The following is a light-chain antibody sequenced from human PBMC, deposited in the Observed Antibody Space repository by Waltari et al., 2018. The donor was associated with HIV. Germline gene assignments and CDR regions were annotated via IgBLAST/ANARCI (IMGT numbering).Light chain of an antibody. Sequence: EIVMTQSPATLSVSPGERATLSCRASQSVSSNLAWYQQKPGQAPRLLIFAASTRATGLPARFSGSASGTDYTLTISSLQPEDCATYYCQQYYSTPTWTFGQGTKVEIK. CDR1: QSVSSN. CDR3: QQYYSTPTWT. V-gene: IGKV3-15*01. J-gene: IGKJ1*01. CDR2: AAS.